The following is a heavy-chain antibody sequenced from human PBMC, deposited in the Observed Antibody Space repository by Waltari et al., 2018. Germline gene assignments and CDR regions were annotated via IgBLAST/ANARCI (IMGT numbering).Heavy chain of an antibody. J-gene: IGHJ3*02. V-gene: IGHV3-7*03. CDR1: GFTFSSSW. D-gene: IGHD3-16*01. CDR3: ARDKVMVIYSAIFDI. Sequence: EVQLVESGGGLVQPGRSLRLSCAASGFTFSSSWMSWVRHAPGKGLEWVANIKQDGSEKYYVDSVKGRFTISRDNAKNSLYLQMNSLRAEDTAVYYCARDKVMVIYSAIFDIWGQGTMVTVSS. CDR2: IKQDGSEK.